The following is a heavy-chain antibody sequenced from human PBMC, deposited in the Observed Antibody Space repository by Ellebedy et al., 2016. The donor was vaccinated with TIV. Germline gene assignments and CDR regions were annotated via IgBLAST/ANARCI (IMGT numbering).Heavy chain of an antibody. Sequence: MPSETLSLTCTVSGGPVSSGNYYWNWIRQPPGKGLEWIAYVHYSGSTNYNPSLESRVTISVDTSKNQVSLKLTSVTAADTAVYYCAREGTDGYNYFDYWGRGTLVTVSS. CDR1: GGPVSSGNYY. CDR3: AREGTDGYNYFDY. J-gene: IGHJ4*02. V-gene: IGHV4-61*01. CDR2: VHYSGST. D-gene: IGHD5-24*01.